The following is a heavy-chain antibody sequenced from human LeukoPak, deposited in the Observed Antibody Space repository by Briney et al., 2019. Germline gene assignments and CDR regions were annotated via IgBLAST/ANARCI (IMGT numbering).Heavy chain of an antibody. CDR1: GFTFSSYG. D-gene: IGHD1-26*01. CDR3: AKDRSIGTYYTFDH. V-gene: IGHV3-30*02. CDR2: TRYDGSNK. J-gene: IGHJ4*02. Sequence: GGSLRLSCAASGFTFSSYGMYWVRQAPGKGLEWVAFTRYDGSNKYYADSVKGRFTVSGDNSKNTLYLQMSSLTAADTAVYYCAKDRSIGTYYTFDHWGQGALVTVSS.